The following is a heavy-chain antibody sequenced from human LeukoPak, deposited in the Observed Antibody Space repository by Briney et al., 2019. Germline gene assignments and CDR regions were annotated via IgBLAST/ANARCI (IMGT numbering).Heavy chain of an antibody. CDR3: ARDPGARYYYDSSQGWFDP. Sequence: SETLSLTCAVYGGSFSGYYWSWIRQPPGKGLEWIGSIYYSWDTYYNPSLKSRVTISVDTSKNQFSLKLSSVTAADTAVYYCARDPGARYYYDSSQGWFDPWGQGTLVTVSS. CDR1: GGSFSGYY. D-gene: IGHD3-22*01. J-gene: IGHJ5*02. V-gene: IGHV4-34*01. CDR2: IYYSWDT.